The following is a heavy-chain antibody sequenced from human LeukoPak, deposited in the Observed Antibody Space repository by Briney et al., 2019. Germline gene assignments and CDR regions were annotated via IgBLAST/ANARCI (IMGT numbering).Heavy chain of an antibody. CDR3: AKEEGATGPDAFDI. CDR2: ISGDGGST. J-gene: IGHJ3*02. Sequence: GGSLRLSCAASGFTFDDYAMHWVRQAPGKGLEWDSLISGDGGSTYYADSVKGRFTISRDNSKNSLYLQMNSLRTEDTALYYCAKEEGATGPDAFDIWGQGTMVTVSS. CDR1: GFTFDDYA. D-gene: IGHD1-26*01. V-gene: IGHV3-43*02.